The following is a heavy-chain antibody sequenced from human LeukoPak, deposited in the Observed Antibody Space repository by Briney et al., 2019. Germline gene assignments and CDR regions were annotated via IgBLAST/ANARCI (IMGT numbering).Heavy chain of an antibody. V-gene: IGHV3-53*01. CDR2: IYSGGST. CDR1: GFTVSSNY. J-gene: IGHJ4*02. D-gene: IGHD3-10*01. Sequence: GGSLRLSCAASGFTVSSNYMSWVRQAPGKGLEWVSVIYSGGSTYYADSVKGRFTISRDNSTNTLYLQMNSLRAEDTAVYYCARDGAGRRFFDYWGQGTLVTVSS. CDR3: ARDGAGRRFFDY.